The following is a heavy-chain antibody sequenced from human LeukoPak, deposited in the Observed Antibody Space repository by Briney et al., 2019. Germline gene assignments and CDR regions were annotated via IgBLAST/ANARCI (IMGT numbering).Heavy chain of an antibody. J-gene: IGHJ4*02. CDR3: ARSYSSSWSFYFDY. CDR2: IYTSGST. D-gene: IGHD6-13*01. V-gene: IGHV4-61*02. CDR1: GGSISSGSYY. Sequence: SQTLSLTCTVSGGSISSGSYYWSWIRQPAGKGLEWIGRIYTSGSTNYNPSLKSRVTISVDKSKNQFSLKLSSVTAADTAVYYCARSYSSSWSFYFDYWGQGTLVTVSS.